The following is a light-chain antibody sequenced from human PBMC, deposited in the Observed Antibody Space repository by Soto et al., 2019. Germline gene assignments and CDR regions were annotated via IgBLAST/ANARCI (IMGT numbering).Light chain of an antibody. CDR1: QSVSSY. CDR2: DAS. V-gene: IGKV3-11*01. J-gene: IGKJ5*01. CDR3: QQRSNGIT. Sequence: EIVLTQSPATLSLSPGERATLSCRASQSVSSYLAWYQQKPGQAPRLLIYDASNRATGIPARFSGSGSGTDFTLTISSLEPEDFAVYYCQQRSNGITFGQGTRLEFK.